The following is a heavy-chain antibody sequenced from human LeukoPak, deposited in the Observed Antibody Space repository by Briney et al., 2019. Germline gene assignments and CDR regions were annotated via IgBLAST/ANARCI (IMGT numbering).Heavy chain of an antibody. CDR1: GFTFSSYA. CDR3: AKDSVYCSSTSCYVY. V-gene: IGHV3-23*01. J-gene: IGHJ4*02. CDR2: ISGSGGST. Sequence: GGSLRLSCAASGFTFSSYAMSWVRQAPGKGLEWVSAISGSGGSTYYADSVKGRFTISRDNSKNTLYLQMNSLRAEDTAAYYCAKDSVYCSSTSCYVYWGQGTLVTVSS. D-gene: IGHD2-2*01.